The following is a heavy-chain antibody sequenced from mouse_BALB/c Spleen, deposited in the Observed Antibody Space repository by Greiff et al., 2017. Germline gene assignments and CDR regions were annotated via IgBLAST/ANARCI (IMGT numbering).Heavy chain of an antibody. Sequence: DVKLVESGGDLVKPGGSLKLSCAASGFTFSSYGMSWVRQTPDKRLEWVATISSGGSYTYYPDSVKGRFTISRDNAKNTLYLQMSSLKSEDTAMYYCARHALLGAMDYWGQGTSVTVSS. CDR3: ARHALLGAMDY. CDR1: GFTFSSYG. CDR2: ISSGGSYT. V-gene: IGHV5-6*02. J-gene: IGHJ4*01. D-gene: IGHD2-10*01.